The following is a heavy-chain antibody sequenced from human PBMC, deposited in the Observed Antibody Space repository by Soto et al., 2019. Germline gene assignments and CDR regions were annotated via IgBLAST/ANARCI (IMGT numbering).Heavy chain of an antibody. CDR1: GFTFSSYG. V-gene: IGHV3-33*01. D-gene: IGHD5-12*01. CDR3: AREGKDLVATIRPYYFDY. Sequence: QVQLVESGGGVVQPGRSLRLSCAASGFTFSSYGMHWVRQAPGKGLEWVAVIWYDGSNKYYADSVKGRFTISRDNSKNTLYLQMNSLRAEDTAVYYCAREGKDLVATIRPYYFDYWGQGTLVTVSS. CDR2: IWYDGSNK. J-gene: IGHJ4*02.